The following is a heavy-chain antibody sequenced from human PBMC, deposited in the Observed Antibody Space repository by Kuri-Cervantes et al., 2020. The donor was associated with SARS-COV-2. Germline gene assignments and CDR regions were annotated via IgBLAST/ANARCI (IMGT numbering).Heavy chain of an antibody. J-gene: IGHJ4*02. Sequence: GESLKISCAASGFTFSSYSMNWVRQAPGKGLEWVSYISSSSSTIYYADSVKGRFTISRGNAKNSLYLQMNSLRAEDTAVYYCARATIGYSGYEGFDYWGQGTLVTVSS. V-gene: IGHV3-48*01. CDR3: ARATIGYSGYEGFDY. CDR2: ISSSSSTI. CDR1: GFTFSSYS. D-gene: IGHD5-12*01.